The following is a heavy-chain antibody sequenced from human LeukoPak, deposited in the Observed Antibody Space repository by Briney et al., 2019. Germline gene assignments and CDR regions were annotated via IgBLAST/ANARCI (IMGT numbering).Heavy chain of an antibody. D-gene: IGHD1-1*01. CDR3: ARHFGTGDNFDY. J-gene: IGHJ4*02. Sequence: ASVKVSCKASGYTFSGYYLHWVRQAPGQGLEWMGWMHPNSDDTGYAQKFQGRVTMTRNTFISTAYMELSSLRPEDTAVYYCARHFGTGDNFDYWGQGTLLIVSS. CDR2: MHPNSDDT. CDR1: GYTFSGYY. V-gene: IGHV1-8*02.